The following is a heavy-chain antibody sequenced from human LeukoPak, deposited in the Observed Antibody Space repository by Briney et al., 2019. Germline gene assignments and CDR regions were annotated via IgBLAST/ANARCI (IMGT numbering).Heavy chain of an antibody. CDR3: ARAGSYSYGVLFDY. CDR1: GFTFSSYE. V-gene: IGHV3-48*03. J-gene: IGHJ4*02. CDR2: IRSSGSTI. Sequence: GGSLRLSCAASGFTFSSYEMNWVRQAPGKGLEWGSYIRSSGSTIYYADSVKGRFTISRDNAKNSLYLQMSSLRAEDTAVYYCARAGSYSYGVLFDYWGQGTLVTVSS. D-gene: IGHD5-18*01.